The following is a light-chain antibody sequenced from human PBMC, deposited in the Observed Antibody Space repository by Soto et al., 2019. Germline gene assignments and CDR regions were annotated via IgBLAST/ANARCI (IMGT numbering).Light chain of an antibody. V-gene: IGKV1-5*01. CDR3: QQYNSYS. J-gene: IGKJ4*01. CDR1: QSISSW. Sequence: DIQTTQSPSTVSASVGDRVTITCRASQSISSWLAWYQQKPGKAPKLLIYDASSSESGVPSRFSGSGSGTEITLTISSLQPDDFATYYCQQYNSYSFGGGTKVDIK. CDR2: DAS.